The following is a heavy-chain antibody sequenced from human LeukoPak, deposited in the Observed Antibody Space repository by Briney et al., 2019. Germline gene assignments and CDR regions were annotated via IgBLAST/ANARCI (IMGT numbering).Heavy chain of an antibody. J-gene: IGHJ3*02. CDR1: GYSFTSYW. CDR3: ARRRYCSGGSCYRRWDAFVI. V-gene: IGHV5-51*01. Sequence: GESLKISCKGSGYSFTSYWIGWVRQMPGKGLEWMGIIYPGDSDTRYSPSFQGQVTISADKSISTAYLQWSSLKASDTAMYYCARRRYCSGGSCYRRWDAFVIWGQGTMVTVSS. CDR2: IYPGDSDT. D-gene: IGHD2-15*01.